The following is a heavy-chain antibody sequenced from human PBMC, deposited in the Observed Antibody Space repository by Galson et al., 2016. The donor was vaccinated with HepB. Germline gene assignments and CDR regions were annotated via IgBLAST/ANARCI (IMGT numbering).Heavy chain of an antibody. J-gene: IGHJ4*02. CDR3: AREKGYPTVAFDY. CDR1: GGSISSGSYY. Sequence: TLSLTCTVSGGSISSGSYYWSWIRQPAGKGLEWIGRIYTSGSTNFNPSLKSRVTISVDTSKNQFSLKLSPGTTADTAVYYCAREKGYPTVAFDYWGQGTLVTVSS. CDR2: IYTSGST. D-gene: IGHD4-23*01. V-gene: IGHV4-61*02.